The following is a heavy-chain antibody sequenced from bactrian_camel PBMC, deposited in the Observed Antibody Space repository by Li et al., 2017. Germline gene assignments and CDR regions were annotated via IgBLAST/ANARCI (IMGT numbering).Heavy chain of an antibody. CDR3: AARFCTSWGLLLDAQTYYI. CDR1: GLTSGTYC. D-gene: IGHD2*01. J-gene: IGHJ4*01. V-gene: IGHV3S26*01. CDR2: IDSNGAT. Sequence: VQLVESGGGSVEAGGSLRLSCTASGLTSGTYCMAWFRQAPGKEREGVAAIDSNGATSYADSVKGRFTISRDAAKMYLQMNSLQPGDTAMYYCAARFCTSWGLLLDAQTYYIWGQGTQVTVS.